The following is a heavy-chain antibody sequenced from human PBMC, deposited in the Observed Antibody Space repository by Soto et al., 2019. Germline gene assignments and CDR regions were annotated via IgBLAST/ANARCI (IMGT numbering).Heavy chain of an antibody. V-gene: IGHV3-23*01. CDR1: GFTFSSYA. D-gene: IGHD3-10*01. CDR2: ISGSGGST. J-gene: IGHJ4*02. CDR3: AKISEVPFMVRGVSFDY. Sequence: QPGGSLRLSCAASGFTFSSYAMSWVRQAPGKGLEWVSAISGSGGSTYYADSVKGRFTISRDNSKNTLYLQMNSLRAEDTAVYYCAKISEVPFMVRGVSFDYWGQGTLVTVSS.